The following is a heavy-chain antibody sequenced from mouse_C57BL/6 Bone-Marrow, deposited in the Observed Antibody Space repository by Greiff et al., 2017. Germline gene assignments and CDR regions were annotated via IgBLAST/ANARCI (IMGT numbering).Heavy chain of an antibody. CDR1: GYTFTSYG. CDR2: IYPRSGNT. CDR3: AREIYYDYDAGLAY. J-gene: IGHJ3*01. V-gene: IGHV1-81*01. Sequence: QVQLQQSGAELARPGASVKLSCKASGYTFTSYGISWVKQRTGQGLEWIGEIYPRSGNTYYNEKFKGKATLTADTSSITAYMALRSLTSEDSAVYFCAREIYYDYDAGLAYWGQGTLVTVSA. D-gene: IGHD2-4*01.